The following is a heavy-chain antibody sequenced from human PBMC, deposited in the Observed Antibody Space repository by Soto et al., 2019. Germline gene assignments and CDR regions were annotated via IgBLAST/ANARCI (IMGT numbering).Heavy chain of an antibody. CDR2: MNPNTGNT. Sequence: QVQLVQSGAEVKKPGASVRVSCKASGYTFTSSDVYWVRQANGQGLELMGWMNPNTGNTGYAQKFQGRVTMTRNTSISTAYMELSSLRSEDTAVFYCARGSNHCSGGSCYSDWFDPWGQGTPVTVSS. J-gene: IGHJ5*02. CDR1: GYTFTSSD. D-gene: IGHD2-15*01. V-gene: IGHV1-8*01. CDR3: ARGSNHCSGGSCYSDWFDP.